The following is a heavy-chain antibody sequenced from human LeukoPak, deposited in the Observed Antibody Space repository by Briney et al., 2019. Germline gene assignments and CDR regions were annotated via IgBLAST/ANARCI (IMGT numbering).Heavy chain of an antibody. D-gene: IGHD2-21*02. V-gene: IGHV4-31*03. J-gene: IGHJ4*02. CDR3: ARDRGDCPDY. CDR2: IYYSGST. CDR1: GGSISSGGYY. Sequence: SETLSLTCTVSGGSISSGGYYWSWIFQHPGNGLEWIGYIYYSGSTYYNPSLKSRVTISVDTSKNQFSLKLSSVTAADTAVYYCARDRGDCPDYWGQGTLVTVSS.